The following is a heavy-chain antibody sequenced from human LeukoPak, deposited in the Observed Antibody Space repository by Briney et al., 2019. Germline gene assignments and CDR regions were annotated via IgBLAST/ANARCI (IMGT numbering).Heavy chain of an antibody. CDR1: GYTFTTYA. D-gene: IGHD3-9*01. V-gene: IGHV1-69*13. CDR3: ARGAEGYFDWLLRSSAGLAYYYYYGMDV. J-gene: IGHJ6*02. Sequence: SVKVSCKASGYTFTTYAMHWVRQAPGQRLEWMGGIIPIFGTANYAQKFQGRVTITADESTSTAYMELSSLRSEDTAVYYCARGAEGYFDWLLRSSAGLAYYYYYGMDVWGQGTTVTVSS. CDR2: IIPIFGTA.